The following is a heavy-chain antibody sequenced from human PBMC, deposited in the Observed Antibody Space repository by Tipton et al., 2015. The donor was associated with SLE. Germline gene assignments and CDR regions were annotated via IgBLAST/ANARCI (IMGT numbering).Heavy chain of an antibody. J-gene: IGHJ4*02. CDR1: GASISTSY. CDR2: IYYSVST. D-gene: IGHD2-15*01. Sequence: LRLSCTVSGASISTSYWSWIRQPPGQGLEWIGSIYYSVSTTFNPSPKSRVTISADTSKKEVSLTLNSVTAADTAVYYCAKRAHIVIGRGYFDFWGRGILVTVSS. V-gene: IGHV4-59*08. CDR3: AKRAHIVIGRGYFDF.